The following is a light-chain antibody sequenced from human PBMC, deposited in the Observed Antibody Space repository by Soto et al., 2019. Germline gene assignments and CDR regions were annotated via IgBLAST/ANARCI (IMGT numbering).Light chain of an antibody. CDR1: QSVGSN. CDR2: GAS. V-gene: IGKV3-15*01. CDR3: QQYNNWPPIT. Sequence: EIMMAQSPATLSVSPGERATLSCRTSQSVGSNLAWYQQKPGQAPRLLIYGASTRATGIPARFSGSGSGTEFTLTISSLQSEDFAVYYCQQYNNWPPITFGQGTRLEIK. J-gene: IGKJ5*01.